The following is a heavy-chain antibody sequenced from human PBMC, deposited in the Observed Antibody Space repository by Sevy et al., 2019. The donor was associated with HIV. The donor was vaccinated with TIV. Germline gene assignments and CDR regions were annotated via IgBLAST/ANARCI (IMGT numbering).Heavy chain of an antibody. J-gene: IGHJ4*02. D-gene: IGHD2-2*01. V-gene: IGHV3-7*01. CDR1: GFTFNSYW. Sequence: GGSLRLSCAASGFTFNSYWMSWVRQAPGKGLEWLANIKQDGSETKYVDSLKGRFTISRDNAKNSLYLQMNSLRAEDTAVYYCARAPLVPAAADYWGQGILVTVSS. CDR3: ARAPLVPAAADY. CDR2: IKQDGSET.